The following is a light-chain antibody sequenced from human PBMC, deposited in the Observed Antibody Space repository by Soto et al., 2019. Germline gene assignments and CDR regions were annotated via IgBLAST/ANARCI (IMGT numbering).Light chain of an antibody. CDR2: GAS. V-gene: IGKV3D-15*01. J-gene: IGKJ1*01. Sequence: EIVMTQSPATLSVSPGERATLSCRASQSVSSNLAWYQQKPGQAPRLLIYGASTRATGIPARFSGSGSGTEFTLTISSLQSEDFAVYSCQQYNNRPRTFGQGTKVEIK. CDR1: QSVSSN. CDR3: QQYNNRPRT.